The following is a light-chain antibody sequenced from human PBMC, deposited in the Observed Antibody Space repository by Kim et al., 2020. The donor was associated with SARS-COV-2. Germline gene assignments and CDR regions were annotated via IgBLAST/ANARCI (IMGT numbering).Light chain of an antibody. Sequence: SSELTQDPAVSVALGQTVRITCQGDSLRSYYASWYQQKPGQAPVLVIYGRNNRPSGIPDRSSGSTSGNTASLTITGAQAEDEADYYCKSRDSSGNVVFGG. CDR2: GRN. V-gene: IGLV3-19*01. CDR3: KSRDSSGNVV. J-gene: IGLJ2*01. CDR1: SLRSYY.